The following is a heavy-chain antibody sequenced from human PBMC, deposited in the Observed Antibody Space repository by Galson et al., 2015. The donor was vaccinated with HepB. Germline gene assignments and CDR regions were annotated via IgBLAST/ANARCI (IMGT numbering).Heavy chain of an antibody. CDR1: GFTFSSYA. V-gene: IGHV3-30*03. CDR3: ARDTRRVTATQYYYYGMDV. J-gene: IGHJ6*02. D-gene: IGHD3-10*01. Sequence: SLRLSCAASGFTFSSYAIHWVRQAPGKGLEWVAVISYDGSNKYHAASVKGRFTISRGNSKNMVYLQMNSLRTEDTAVFYCARDTRRVTATQYYYYGMDVWGQGTWVTVSS. CDR2: ISYDGSNK.